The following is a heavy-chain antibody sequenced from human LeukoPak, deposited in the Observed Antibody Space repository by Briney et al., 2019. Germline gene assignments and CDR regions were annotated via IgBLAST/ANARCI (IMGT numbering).Heavy chain of an antibody. D-gene: IGHD4-17*01. CDR2: INPNSGGT. J-gene: IGHJ5*02. CDR3: ARGASGVYTVTTSWFDP. Sequence: GASVKLSCKAAGYTFTGYYMHWVRQAPGQGLEWMGWINPNSGGTNYPQRFQGRVTMTRDTSISTAYMELSRLRSDDTAVYYCARGASGVYTVTTSWFDPWGQGTLITVSS. CDR1: GYTFTGYY. V-gene: IGHV1-2*02.